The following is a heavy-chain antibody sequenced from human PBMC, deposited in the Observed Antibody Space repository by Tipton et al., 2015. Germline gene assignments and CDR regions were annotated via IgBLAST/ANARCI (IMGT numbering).Heavy chain of an antibody. Sequence: QLVQSGAEMKKAGESLRISCQGSGYTFTNFWITWVRQKPGKGLEWMGRTDPSDPYTNYSPSFEGHVTISADKSINTVYLQWSSLKASDTAMYYCARRGLEGGEGQISDAYDLWGQGTMVTVSS. CDR1: GYTFTNFW. J-gene: IGHJ3*01. D-gene: IGHD3-16*01. V-gene: IGHV5-10-1*01. CDR2: TDPSDPYT. CDR3: ARRGLEGGEGQISDAYDL.